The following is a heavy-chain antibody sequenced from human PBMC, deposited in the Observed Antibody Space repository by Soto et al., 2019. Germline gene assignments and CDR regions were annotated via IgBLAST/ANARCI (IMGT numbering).Heavy chain of an antibody. CDR2: VSYDGSSE. V-gene: IGHV3-30*18. Sequence: VQMVESGGGVVQPGRSLRLTCAVSGFTFSDYGMHWVRQAPRKGLEWVAVVSYDGSSEFYADSVKGRFTISRDNSKNTLHLQINSLRPEDTAVYYCAKAGYCTRGNCYDYYRYGMDVWGQGTAVTVSS. CDR3: AKAGYCTRGNCYDYYRYGMDV. CDR1: GFTFSDYG. D-gene: IGHD3-10*01. J-gene: IGHJ6*02.